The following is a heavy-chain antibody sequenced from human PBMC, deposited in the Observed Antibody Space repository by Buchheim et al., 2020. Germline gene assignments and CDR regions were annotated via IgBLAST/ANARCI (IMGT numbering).Heavy chain of an antibody. V-gene: IGHV4-34*01. Sequence: QVQLQQWGAGLLKPSETLSLTCAVYGGSFSGYYWSWIRQPPGKGLEWIGEINHSGSTNYNPSLKSRVTISVDTSKNQFSLKLSSVTAADTAVYYCARKGLVVVPAAFVRWFVPWGQGTL. D-gene: IGHD2-2*01. CDR3: ARKGLVVVPAAFVRWFVP. CDR1: GGSFSGYY. CDR2: INHSGST. J-gene: IGHJ5*02.